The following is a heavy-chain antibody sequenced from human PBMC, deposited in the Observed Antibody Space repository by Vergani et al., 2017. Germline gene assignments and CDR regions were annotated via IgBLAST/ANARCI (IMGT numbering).Heavy chain of an antibody. V-gene: IGHV3-30*02. CDR2: IRSDESRR. D-gene: IGHD3-22*01. CDR3: AKDESTYYYDSSGSPDY. CDR1: GFTFNSYG. Sequence: QVQLVESGGGVVQPGGSLRLSCAASGFTFNSYGMHWVRQAPGKGLEWVASIRSDESRRYYGDSMEGPFTISRDNSKNTLYLQMNSLRAEDTAVYYCAKDESTYYYDSSGSPDYWGQGTLVTVSS. J-gene: IGHJ4*02.